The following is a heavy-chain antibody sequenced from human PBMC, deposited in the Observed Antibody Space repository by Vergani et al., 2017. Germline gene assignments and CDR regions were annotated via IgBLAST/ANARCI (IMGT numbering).Heavy chain of an antibody. Sequence: EVQLVESGGGLVQPGGSLRLSCAASGFTFSSYWMHWVRQAPGKGLVWVSRINSDGSRTNYAESVKGRFTISRDNAKNTLYLQMNSLRAEETAVYYCATTQGRWYFDLWGRGTLVTVSS. CDR3: ATTQGRWYFDL. CDR1: GFTFSSYW. J-gene: IGHJ2*01. D-gene: IGHD1-1*01. V-gene: IGHV3-74*01. CDR2: INSDGSRT.